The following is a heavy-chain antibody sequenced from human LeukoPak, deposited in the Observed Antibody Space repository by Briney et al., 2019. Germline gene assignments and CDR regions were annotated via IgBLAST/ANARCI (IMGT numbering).Heavy chain of an antibody. J-gene: IGHJ4*02. CDR3: ARGYDFWSGYTPGY. Sequence: GGSLRLSCAASGFTFSSYAMHWVRQAPGKGLEWVAVISYDGSNKYYADSVKGRFTISRDNSESTLYLQMNSLRAEDTAVYYCARGYDFWSGYTPGYWGQGTLVTVSS. V-gene: IGHV3-30-3*01. CDR2: ISYDGSNK. D-gene: IGHD3-3*01. CDR1: GFTFSSYA.